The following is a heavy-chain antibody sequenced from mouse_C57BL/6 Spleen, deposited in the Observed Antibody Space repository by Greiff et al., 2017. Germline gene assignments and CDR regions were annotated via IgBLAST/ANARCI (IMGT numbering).Heavy chain of an antibody. Sequence: QLQESGPGLVKPSQSLSLTCSVTGYSITSGYYWNWIRQFPGNKLEWMGYISYDGSNNYNPSLKNRISITRDTSKNQFFLKLNSLTTEDTATYDCARGYDGYYSWFAYWGQGTLVTVSA. CDR1: GYSITSGYY. V-gene: IGHV3-6*01. CDR3: ARGYDGYYSWFAY. D-gene: IGHD2-3*01. J-gene: IGHJ3*01. CDR2: ISYDGSN.